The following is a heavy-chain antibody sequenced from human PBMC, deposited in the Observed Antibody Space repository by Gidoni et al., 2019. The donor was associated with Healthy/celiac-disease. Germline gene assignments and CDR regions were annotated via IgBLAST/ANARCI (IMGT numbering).Heavy chain of an antibody. CDR1: GGSFSGYY. CDR3: ARGRSRLLTAYNWFDP. D-gene: IGHD2-15*01. Sequence: QVQLQQWGAGLLKPSETLSLTCAVYGGSFSGYYWSWIRQPPVTGLEWIGESNHSGSTNYNPSLKSRGTISVDTSKNQFSLKLSSVTAADTAVYYCARGRSRLLTAYNWFDPWGQGTLVTVSS. CDR2: SNHSGST. J-gene: IGHJ5*02. V-gene: IGHV4-34*01.